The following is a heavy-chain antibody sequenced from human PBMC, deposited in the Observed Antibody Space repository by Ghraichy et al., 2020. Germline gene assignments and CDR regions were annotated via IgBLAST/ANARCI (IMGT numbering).Heavy chain of an antibody. Sequence: GESLNISCAASGFTVSSNYMSWVRQAPGKGLEWVSLIYGGGSAFYSDSVKGRFTISRDDSKNTLYLQMNSLRAEDTAVYYCAGPGGGINYYNYYLMYVWGPGTTVTVSS. D-gene: IGHD2-15*01. CDR3: AGPGGGINYYNYYLMYV. CDR1: GFTVSSNY. V-gene: IGHV3-53*01. J-gene: IGHJ6*02. CDR2: IYGGGSA.